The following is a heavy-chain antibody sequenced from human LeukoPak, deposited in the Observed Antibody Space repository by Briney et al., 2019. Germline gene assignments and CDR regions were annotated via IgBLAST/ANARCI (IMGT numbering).Heavy chain of an antibody. CDR1: GFTFSSYV. CDR3: AKGSAYADF. Sequence: PGGSLRLSCAASGFTFSSYVMSWVRQAPGKGLEWVSTISGSGGSTYYADSVKGRFTISRDNPKNTLSLQMNSLRAEDMAVYYCAKGSAYADFWGQGTLVTVSS. J-gene: IGHJ4*02. V-gene: IGHV3-23*01. CDR2: ISGSGGST. D-gene: IGHD3-3*01.